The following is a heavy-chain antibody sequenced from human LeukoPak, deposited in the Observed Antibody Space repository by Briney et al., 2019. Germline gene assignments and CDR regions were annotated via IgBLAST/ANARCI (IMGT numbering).Heavy chain of an antibody. CDR1: GGSISSYY. V-gene: IGHV4-59*04. J-gene: IGHJ6*03. CDR3: ARVEREQLGHYFYYYMDV. Sequence: SETLSLTCTVSGGSISSYYWSWIRQPPGKGLEWIGHIYHTGSSYQNPSLKSRITMSVDKSKNHFSLKLTSVTAADTAVYFCARVEREQLGHYFYYYMDVWGKGTTVTVSS. CDR2: IYHTGSS. D-gene: IGHD1-1*01.